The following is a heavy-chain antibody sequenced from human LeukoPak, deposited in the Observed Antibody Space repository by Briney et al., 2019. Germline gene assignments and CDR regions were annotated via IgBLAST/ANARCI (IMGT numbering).Heavy chain of an antibody. Sequence: SQNLSLTCTVSGGSISSGSYSWSWIRQPAGKGLEWIGRIYTSGSTNYNPSLKSRGTISVDTSKNQFSLKLSSVTAADTAVYYCARSGYYYDSSGYYYNYFDYWGQGTLVTVSS. J-gene: IGHJ4*02. CDR2: IYTSGST. D-gene: IGHD3-22*01. V-gene: IGHV4-61*02. CDR3: ARSGYYYDSSGYYYNYFDY. CDR1: GGSISSGSYS.